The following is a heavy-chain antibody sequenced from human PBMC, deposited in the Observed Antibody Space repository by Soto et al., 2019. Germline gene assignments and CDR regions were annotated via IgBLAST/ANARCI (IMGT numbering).Heavy chain of an antibody. Sequence: PGGSLRLSCAASGFTSSTYWMSWVRQAPGKGLEWVANIKPDGSGEYYMDSVKGRFTISRDNAKNSLYLQMNSLRVEDTAMYYSARVRCTTSDCFHDYWGQGTLVTVSS. V-gene: IGHV3-7*03. CDR1: GFTSSTYW. J-gene: IGHJ4*02. CDR3: ARVRCTTSDCFHDY. D-gene: IGHD2-21*02. CDR2: IKPDGSGE.